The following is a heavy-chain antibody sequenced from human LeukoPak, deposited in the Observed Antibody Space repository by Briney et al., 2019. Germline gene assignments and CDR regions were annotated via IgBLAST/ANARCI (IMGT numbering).Heavy chain of an antibody. D-gene: IGHD7-27*01. J-gene: IGHJ6*02. CDR2: ITIDGATR. V-gene: IGHV3-64D*06. Sequence: GGSLRLSCSASGFTCSTYAMHWVRQAPGKGLEYVSGITIDGATRTYADSVKGRFTISRDTSKNTLYIQPSSLRVGDTALDYCVKGVAELGESWDYGMDVWGRGTAVTVYS. CDR1: GFTCSTYA. CDR3: VKGVAELGESWDYGMDV.